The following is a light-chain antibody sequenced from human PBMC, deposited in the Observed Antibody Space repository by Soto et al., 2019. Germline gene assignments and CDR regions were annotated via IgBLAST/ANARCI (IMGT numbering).Light chain of an antibody. V-gene: IGKV1-39*01. Sequence: DIQMTQSPSSLSASVGDRFTITFRASQIISSYLTSCQQKPGKAPKLLIYAASSLQSGVPSRFSGSGSGKVFTLTTGGLHLEDCATEYGHQSYSTPPTVGGGTKVEIK. CDR2: AAS. CDR1: QIISSY. CDR3: HQSYSTPPT. J-gene: IGKJ4*01.